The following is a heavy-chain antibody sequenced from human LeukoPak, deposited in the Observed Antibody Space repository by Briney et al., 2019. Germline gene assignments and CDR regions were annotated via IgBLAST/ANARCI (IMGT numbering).Heavy chain of an antibody. Sequence: PSETLSLTCTVSGASISSSTDYWGWIRQPPGKGLEWIANIYYSGSTYYNPSLKSRVTISVDMSKNQFSLKLSSVTAADTAVYYCARESSGSDLNSNSNFDYWGQGTLVTVSS. J-gene: IGHJ4*02. D-gene: IGHD3-10*01. CDR1: GASISSSTDY. CDR2: IYYSGST. V-gene: IGHV4-39*02. CDR3: ARESSGSDLNSNSNFDY.